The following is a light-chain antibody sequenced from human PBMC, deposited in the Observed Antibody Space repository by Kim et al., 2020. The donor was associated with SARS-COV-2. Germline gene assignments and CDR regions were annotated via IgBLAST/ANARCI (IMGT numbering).Light chain of an antibody. CDR1: QSVSSD. CDR3: QQSHSWWT. CDR2: DAS. Sequence: EIVMTQSPATLSVSPGERVTLSCRASQSVSSDLAWYQQKPGQAPRLLIYDASTRATGIPARFSGSGSGTEFTLTISSLQSEDFGIYYCQQSHSWWTFGQGTKVDIK. V-gene: IGKV3-15*01. J-gene: IGKJ1*01.